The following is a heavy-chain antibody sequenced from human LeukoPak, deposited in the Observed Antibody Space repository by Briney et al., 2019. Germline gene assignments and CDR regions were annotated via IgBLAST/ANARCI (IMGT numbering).Heavy chain of an antibody. CDR3: ARRGYSYGWLFDY. D-gene: IGHD5-18*01. J-gene: IGHJ4*02. V-gene: IGHV4-59*12. CDR1: GGSITSYY. CDR2: IYYSGSP. Sequence: PSETLSLTCAVSGGSITSYYWSWIRQPPGKGLEWIGYIYYSGSPNYNPSLKSRVTISVDTSKNQFSLKLSSVTAAGTAVYYCARRGYSYGWLFDYWGQGTLVTVSS.